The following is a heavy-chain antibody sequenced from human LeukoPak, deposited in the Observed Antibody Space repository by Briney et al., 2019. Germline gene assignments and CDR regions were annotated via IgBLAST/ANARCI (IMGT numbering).Heavy chain of an antibody. Sequence: SATLSLPCTFSGDSISSSSYYWGWIRQPPGKGLERSGSIYYSGSPYYNPSLKSLFTISVGTSKNQFSLKLSSVTAADTAVYYCARHAILTGYASSYNWFDPWGQGTLVTVSS. D-gene: IGHD3-9*01. CDR3: ARHAILTGYASSYNWFDP. CDR1: GDSISSSSYY. CDR2: IYYSGSP. J-gene: IGHJ5*02. V-gene: IGHV4-39*01.